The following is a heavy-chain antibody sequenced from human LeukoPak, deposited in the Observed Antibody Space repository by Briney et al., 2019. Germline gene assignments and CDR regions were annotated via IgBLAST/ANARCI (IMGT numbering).Heavy chain of an antibody. J-gene: IGHJ4*02. CDR1: GYTFTSYD. V-gene: IGHV1-8*01. CDR2: MNPYSGNT. CDR3: ARGDGILWFGEYGGDY. Sequence: ASVKVSCKASGYTFTSYDINWVRQATGQGLEWMGWMNPYSGNTGYAQKFQGRVTMTRNTSISTAYMELSSLRSEDTAVYYCARGDGILWFGEYGGDYWGQGTLVTVSS. D-gene: IGHD3-10*01.